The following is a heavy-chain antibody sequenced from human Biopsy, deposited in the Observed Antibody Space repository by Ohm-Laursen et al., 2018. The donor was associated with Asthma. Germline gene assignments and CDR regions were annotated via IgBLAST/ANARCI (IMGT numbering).Heavy chain of an antibody. Sequence: SETLSLTCSVSGGSMSSSSYSWGWIRQPPGKGLEWIGSISYTGNTDIPSLRGRVTLSADTSKNNFSLKLTSVTAADTAVFCCARHWNWGSFFDYWGQGMLVTVSS. CDR2: ISYTGNT. J-gene: IGHJ4*02. V-gene: IGHV4-39*01. CDR1: GGSMSSSSYS. D-gene: IGHD7-27*01. CDR3: ARHWNWGSFFDY.